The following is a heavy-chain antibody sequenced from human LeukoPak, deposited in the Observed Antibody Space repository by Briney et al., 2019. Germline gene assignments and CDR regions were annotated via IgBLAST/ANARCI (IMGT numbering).Heavy chain of an antibody. CDR3: ARVANITTFGMDV. J-gene: IGHJ6*02. D-gene: IGHD3-9*01. CDR1: AFTFSSFG. V-gene: IGHV3-33*01. CDR2: IWYDGSKK. Sequence: GRSLRLSCAASAFTFSSFGMHWVRQAPGKGLEWVAVIWYDGSKKYYAEAVKGRFTISRDNSKNTLYLQMNSLRAEDTAVYYCARVANITTFGMDVWGQGTTVTASS.